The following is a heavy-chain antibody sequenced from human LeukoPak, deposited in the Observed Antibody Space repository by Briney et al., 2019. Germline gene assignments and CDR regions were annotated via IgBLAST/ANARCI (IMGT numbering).Heavy chain of an antibody. J-gene: IGHJ4*02. Sequence: GGSLRLSCAASGFTFDDYVMHWVRQALGKGLEWVSLISGDGGSTYYADSVKGRFTISRDNSKNSLYLQMNSLRTEDTALYYCAKDIDGANDYWGQGTLVTVSS. CDR1: GFTFDDYV. V-gene: IGHV3-43*02. CDR3: AKDIDGANDY. CDR2: ISGDGGST. D-gene: IGHD3-10*01.